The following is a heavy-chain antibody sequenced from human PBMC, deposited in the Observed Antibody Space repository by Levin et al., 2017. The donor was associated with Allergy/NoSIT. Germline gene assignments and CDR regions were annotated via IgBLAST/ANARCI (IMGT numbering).Heavy chain of an antibody. D-gene: IGHD2-2*01. Sequence: GESLKISCMGSGYSFTSYWIIWVRQMPGKGLEWMGRIDPSDSYTNYSPSFQGHVTISADKSISTAYLQWSSLKASDSAMYYCARSSRDCGYTSCEKWFDPWGQGTLVTVSS. J-gene: IGHJ5*02. CDR1: GYSFTSYW. V-gene: IGHV5-10-1*01. CDR2: IDPSDSYT. CDR3: ARSSRDCGYTSCEKWFDP.